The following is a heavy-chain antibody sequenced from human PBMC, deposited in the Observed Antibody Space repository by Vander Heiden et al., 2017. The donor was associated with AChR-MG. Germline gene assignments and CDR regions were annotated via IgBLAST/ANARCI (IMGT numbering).Heavy chain of an antibody. V-gene: IGHV1-46*01. D-gene: IGHD4-4*01. Sequence: QVQLVQSGGEVKRPGASVTISCKASGYTFASYYIHWVRQAPGQGLEWLGRFNPSDGGTTYAQKFQGRVTMARDTSTFTDYMDLTMELSGLRSEDTAVYYCARDRVTITSPNYSPGPRYWGQGTLLTVSS. J-gene: IGHJ4*02. CDR3: ARDRVTITSPNYSPGPRY. CDR1: GYTFASYY. CDR2: FNPSDGGT.